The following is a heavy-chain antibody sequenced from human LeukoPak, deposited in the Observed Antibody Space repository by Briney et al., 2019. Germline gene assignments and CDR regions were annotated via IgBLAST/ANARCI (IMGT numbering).Heavy chain of an antibody. CDR2: SSSSGSST. Sequence: PGGSLRLSCAASGFSFSDYYMNWIRQAPGKGLEWVSYSSSSGSSTYYADSVKGRFPISRDYAKNALFLQMNSLRAEDTAVYYCTAAPNTTPGSLGHWGQGTLVTVSS. J-gene: IGHJ4*02. V-gene: IGHV3-11*01. CDR1: GFSFSDYY. D-gene: IGHD6-25*01. CDR3: TAAPNTTPGSLGH.